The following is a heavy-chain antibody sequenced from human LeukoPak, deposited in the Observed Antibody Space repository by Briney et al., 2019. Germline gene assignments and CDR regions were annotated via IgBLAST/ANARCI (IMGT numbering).Heavy chain of an antibody. CDR1: GGPISSYY. V-gene: IGHV4-4*07. CDR2: IYTSGST. D-gene: IGHD1-14*01. J-gene: IGHJ6*03. CDR3: ARASITYYYYYYMGV. Sequence: SETLSLTCTVSGGPISSYYWGWIRQPAGKGLEWIGRIYTSGSTNYNPSLKSRVTISVDTSKNQFSLKLSSVTAADTAVYYCARASITYYYYYYMGVWGKGTTVTVSS.